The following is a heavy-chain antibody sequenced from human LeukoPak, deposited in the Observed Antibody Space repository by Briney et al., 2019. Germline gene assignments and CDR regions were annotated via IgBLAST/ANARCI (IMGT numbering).Heavy chain of an antibody. Sequence: PSQTLSLTCTVSGGSISSYYWSWIRQPAGKGLEWIGRIYTSGSTNYNPSLKSRVTMSVDTSKNQFSLKLSSVTAADTAVYYCARDRPSTIFGVDFDYWGQGTLVTVSS. V-gene: IGHV4-4*07. D-gene: IGHD3-3*01. CDR3: ARDRPSTIFGVDFDY. CDR1: GGSISSYY. CDR2: IYTSGST. J-gene: IGHJ4*02.